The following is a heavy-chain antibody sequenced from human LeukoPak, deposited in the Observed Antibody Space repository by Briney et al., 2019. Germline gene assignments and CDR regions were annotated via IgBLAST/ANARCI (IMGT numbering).Heavy chain of an antibody. Sequence: GRSLRLSCAASGFIFDDYAMHWVRQAPGKGLEWVSGISWNSGSIGYADSVKGRFTISRDNAKNSLYLQMNSLRAEDTAVYYCARVWRIVATIEGESRNYYGMDVWGQGTTVTVSS. J-gene: IGHJ6*02. D-gene: IGHD5-12*01. CDR1: GFIFDDYA. V-gene: IGHV3-9*01. CDR2: ISWNSGSI. CDR3: ARVWRIVATIEGESRNYYGMDV.